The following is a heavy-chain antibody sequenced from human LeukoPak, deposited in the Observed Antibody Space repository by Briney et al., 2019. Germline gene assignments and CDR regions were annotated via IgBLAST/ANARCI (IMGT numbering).Heavy chain of an antibody. CDR1: GYTFTGYY. CDR3: ARSGHYDFWSGYVPLDY. J-gene: IGHJ4*02. D-gene: IGHD3-3*01. Sequence: ASVKVSCKASGYTFTGYYMHWVRQAPGQGLEWMGWINPNSGGTNYAQKFQGRVTMARDTSISTAYMELSRLRSDDTAVYYCARSGHYDFWSGYVPLDYWGQGTLVTVSS. V-gene: IGHV1-2*02. CDR2: INPNSGGT.